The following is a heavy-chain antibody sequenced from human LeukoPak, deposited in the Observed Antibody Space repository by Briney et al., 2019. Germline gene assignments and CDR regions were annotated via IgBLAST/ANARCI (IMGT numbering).Heavy chain of an antibody. CDR2: LRSSCATI. J-gene: IGHJ4*02. CDR1: GFPFSDYY. CDR3: ARIRGGQQLVYYFDY. V-gene: IGHV3-11*04. D-gene: IGHD6-13*01. Sequence: GGSLRLFCAASGFPFSDYYMSWIRQAPGKGLEWVSYLRSSCATIYYADSVQGRFTISRDNAKNSLYLQMNSLRVEDTAVYYCARIRGGQQLVYYFDYWGQGTLVTVSS.